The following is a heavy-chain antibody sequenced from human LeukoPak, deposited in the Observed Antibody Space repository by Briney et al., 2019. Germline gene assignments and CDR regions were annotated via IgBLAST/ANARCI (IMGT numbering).Heavy chain of an antibody. CDR1: GGTFSSYA. CDR2: IIPIFGTA. V-gene: IGHV1-69*01. J-gene: IGHJ5*02. Sequence: SVKVSCKASGGTFSSYAISWVRQAPGQGLEWMGGIIPIFGTANYAQKFQGRVTVTADESTSTAYMELGGLRSEDTAVYYCARDLGVNNWFDPWGQGTLVTVSS. CDR3: ARDLGVNNWFDP. D-gene: IGHD2-8*01.